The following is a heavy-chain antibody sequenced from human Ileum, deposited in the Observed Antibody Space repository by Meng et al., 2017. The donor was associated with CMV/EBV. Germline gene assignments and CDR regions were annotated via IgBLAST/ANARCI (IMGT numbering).Heavy chain of an antibody. CDR3: ARGIDY. CDR1: GYTFTSQG. J-gene: IGHJ4*02. Sequence: QDQLVQSGAEERKPGASVKVSCKASGYTFTSQGITWVRQAPGQGLEWMGWINTNNGNTKYAWKFQGRVTMTTDTSTSTGYMELRSLRYGDTAVYYCARGIDYWGQGTLVTVSS. V-gene: IGHV1-18*01. CDR2: INTNNGNT.